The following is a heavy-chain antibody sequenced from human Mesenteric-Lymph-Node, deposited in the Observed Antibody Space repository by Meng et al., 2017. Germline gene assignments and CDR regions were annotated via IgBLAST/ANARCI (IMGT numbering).Heavy chain of an antibody. Sequence: QVQLKQWGAGLLKPSETLSLTCAVYGGSFSGYYWSWIRQPPGKGLEWIGEINHSGSTNYNPSLKSRVTISEDTSKNQFSLRLSSVTAADTAVYYCARVGAYCGGNCYHPRWGQGTLVTVSS. CDR2: INHSGST. V-gene: IGHV4-34*01. D-gene: IGHD2-21*02. J-gene: IGHJ4*02. CDR1: GGSFSGYY. CDR3: ARVGAYCGGNCYHPR.